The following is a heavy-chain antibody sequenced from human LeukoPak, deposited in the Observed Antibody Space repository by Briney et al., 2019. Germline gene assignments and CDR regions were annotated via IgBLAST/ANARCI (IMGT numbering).Heavy chain of an antibody. Sequence: GGSLRLSCAASGFTFSSYGMHWVRQAPGKGPAWVALISYDGSNKYYADSVKGRFTIYRDNSKNTLYLQMNSLRAEDTAVYYCAKGYYDFWSGYYMPGGMDVWGQGTTVTVSS. J-gene: IGHJ6*02. CDR3: AKGYYDFWSGYYMPGGMDV. CDR2: ISYDGSNK. D-gene: IGHD3-3*01. CDR1: GFTFSSYG. V-gene: IGHV3-30*18.